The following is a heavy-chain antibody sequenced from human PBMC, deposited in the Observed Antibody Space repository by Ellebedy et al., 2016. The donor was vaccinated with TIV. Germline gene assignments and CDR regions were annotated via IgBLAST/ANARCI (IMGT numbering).Heavy chain of an antibody. J-gene: IGHJ6*02. CDR1: GYTFTANY. D-gene: IGHD3-22*01. Sequence: ASVKVSCKASGYTFTANYIHWVRHAPGHGLEWMGWVNPDSGSTNFAQRFQGRVTMTRDTSVSTAYMELNSLESGDTATYYCARVRRGSSGMDVWGQGTTVTVS. CDR3: ARVRRGSSGMDV. V-gene: IGHV1-2*02. CDR2: VNPDSGST.